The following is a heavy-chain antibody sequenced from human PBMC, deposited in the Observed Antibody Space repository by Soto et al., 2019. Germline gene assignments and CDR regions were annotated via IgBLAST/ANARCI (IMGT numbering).Heavy chain of an antibody. CDR1: GYTFTSYA. J-gene: IGHJ5*02. CDR3: ATDRVAGTWFDP. V-gene: IGHV1-3*01. CDR2: INAGNGNT. D-gene: IGHD6-19*01. Sequence: ASVKVSCKASGYTFTSYAMHWVRQAPGQRLEWMGWINAGNGNTKYSQKFQGRVTITRDTSASTAYMELSSLRSEDTAVYYCATDRVAGTWFDPLGQGTLVTVSS.